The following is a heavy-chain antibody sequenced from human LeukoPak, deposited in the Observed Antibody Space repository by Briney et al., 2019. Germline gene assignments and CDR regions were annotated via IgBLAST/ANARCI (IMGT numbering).Heavy chain of an antibody. CDR1: GGSISSYY. J-gene: IGHJ4*02. CDR2: IYYSGST. Sequence: SETLSLTCTVSGGSISSYYWSWIRQPPGKGLEWIGYIYYSGSTNYNPSLKSRVTISVDTSKNQFSLKLSSVTAADTAVYYCARYYYDSSGLYAHFDYWGQGTLVTVSS. D-gene: IGHD3-22*01. V-gene: IGHV4-59*12. CDR3: ARYYYDSSGLYAHFDY.